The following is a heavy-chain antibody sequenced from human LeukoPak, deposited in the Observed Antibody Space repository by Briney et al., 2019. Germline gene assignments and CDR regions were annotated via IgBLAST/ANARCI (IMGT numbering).Heavy chain of an antibody. Sequence: GGSLRLSCAASGFTFDDYAMHWVRQAPGKGLEWVSGISWNSGSIGYAYSVKGRFTISRDNAKNSLYLQMDSLRDEDTALYYCAKDTRDILTGYYNTALDYWGQGTLVTVSS. V-gene: IGHV3-9*01. CDR3: AKDTRDILTGYYNTALDY. J-gene: IGHJ4*02. CDR2: ISWNSGSI. CDR1: GFTFDDYA. D-gene: IGHD3-9*01.